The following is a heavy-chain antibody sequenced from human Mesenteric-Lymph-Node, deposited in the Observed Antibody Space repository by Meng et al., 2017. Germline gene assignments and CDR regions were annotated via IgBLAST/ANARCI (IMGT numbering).Heavy chain of an antibody. J-gene: IGHJ6*02. CDR2: INWNSGSI. V-gene: IGHV3-9*01. CDR3: ARGSGDYVWGSHPIHYYYYGMDV. Sequence: SLKISCAVSGFTFEDYAMHWVRQAPGKGLEWVSTINWNSGSIGYADSVKGRFTISRDNAKNSLYLQMNSLRAEDTAVYYCARGSGDYVWGSHPIHYYYYGMDVWGQGTTVTVSS. D-gene: IGHD3-16*02. CDR1: GFTFEDYA.